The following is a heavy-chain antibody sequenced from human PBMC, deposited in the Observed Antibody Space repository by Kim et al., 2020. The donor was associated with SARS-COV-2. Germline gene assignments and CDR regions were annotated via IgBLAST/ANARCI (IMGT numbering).Heavy chain of an antibody. J-gene: IGHJ2*01. V-gene: IGHV5-10-1*01. CDR3: TRLGGAPFWYFDL. CDR2: LDPGDSYT. Sequence: GESLKISCKGSGYSFTSYWISWVRQMPGKGLEWMGRLDPGDSYTNYSPCFHGHVTISADKSISTAYLQWSSLKASDTAMYYCTRLGGAPFWYFDLWGRGTLVTVSS. CDR1: GYSFTSYW. D-gene: IGHD4-17*01.